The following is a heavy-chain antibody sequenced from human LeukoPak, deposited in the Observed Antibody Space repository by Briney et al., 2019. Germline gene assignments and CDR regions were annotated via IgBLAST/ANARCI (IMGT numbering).Heavy chain of an antibody. D-gene: IGHD6-13*01. Sequence: SQTLSLTCAISGDSVSSNSVAWNWIRQSPSRGLEWLGRTYYRSKWYNDYAVSVESRITINPDTSKNQFSLQLNSVTPEDTAVYYCAGKSADSGFDSWGQGTLVTVSS. CDR2: TYYRSKWYN. CDR3: AGKSADSGFDS. J-gene: IGHJ4*02. V-gene: IGHV6-1*01. CDR1: GDSVSSNSVA.